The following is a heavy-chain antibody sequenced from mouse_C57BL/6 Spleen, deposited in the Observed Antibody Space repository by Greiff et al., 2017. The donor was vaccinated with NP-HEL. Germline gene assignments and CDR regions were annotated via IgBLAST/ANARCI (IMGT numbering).Heavy chain of an antibody. CDR1: GFTFSDYG. V-gene: IGHV5-17*01. CDR2: ISSGSSTI. D-gene: IGHD1-1*01. J-gene: IGHJ4*01. CDR3: ARWGLYDYGSSDAMDY. Sequence: EVQLVESGGGLVKPGGSLKLSCAASGFTFSDYGMHWVRQAPEKGLEWVAYISSGSSTIYYADTVKGRFTISRDNAKNTLFLQMTSLRSEDTAMYYCARWGLYDYGSSDAMDYWGQGTSVTVSS.